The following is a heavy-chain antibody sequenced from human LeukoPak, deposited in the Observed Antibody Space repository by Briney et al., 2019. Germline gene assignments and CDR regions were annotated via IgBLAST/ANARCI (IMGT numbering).Heavy chain of an antibody. Sequence: ASVKVSCKASGYTFTSYDINWVRQATGQGLEWMGWMNPNSGNTGYAQKFQGRVTITRNTSISTAYMELSSLRSEDTAVYYCARSSDSRGGFDPWGQGTLATVSS. CDR1: GYTFTSYD. V-gene: IGHV1-8*03. CDR2: MNPNSGNT. J-gene: IGHJ5*02. D-gene: IGHD3-22*01. CDR3: ARSSDSRGGFDP.